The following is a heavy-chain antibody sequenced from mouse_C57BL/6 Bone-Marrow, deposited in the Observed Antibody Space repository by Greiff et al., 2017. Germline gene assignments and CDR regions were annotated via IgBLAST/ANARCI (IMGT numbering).Heavy chain of an antibody. Sequence: VQLQQSGAELARPGASVKMSCKASGYTFTSYTMHWVKQRPGKGLEWIGYINPSSGYTKYNQKFKDKATLTADKSSSTAYMQLSSLTSEDSAVYYCARSWAYSNFPWFAYWGQGTLVTVSA. CDR1: GYTFTSYT. V-gene: IGHV1-4*01. J-gene: IGHJ3*01. CDR3: ARSWAYSNFPWFAY. D-gene: IGHD2-5*01. CDR2: INPSSGYT.